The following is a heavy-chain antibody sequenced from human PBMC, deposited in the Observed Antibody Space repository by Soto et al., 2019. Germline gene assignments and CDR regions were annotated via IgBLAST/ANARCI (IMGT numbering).Heavy chain of an antibody. CDR1: GCTFSNVW. Sequence: EVQLVESGGGLVKPGGSLRLSCAGSGCTFSNVWMNWVRQAPGKGLEWVGRIKSETDGGTIDYAAPVKGRFTISRDDSNNTLYLQMNSLKTEDTATYYCTPLALKYNSDWYPLSDWGQGTRVTVSS. CDR2: IKSETDGGTI. CDR3: TPLALKYNSDWYPLSD. D-gene: IGHD6-19*01. J-gene: IGHJ4*02. V-gene: IGHV3-15*07.